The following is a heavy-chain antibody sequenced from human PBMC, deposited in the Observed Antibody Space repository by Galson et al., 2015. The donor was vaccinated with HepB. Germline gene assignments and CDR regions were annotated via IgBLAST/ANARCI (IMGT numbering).Heavy chain of an antibody. V-gene: IGHV4-39*01. CDR3: ARRGVVPAAMWENWFDP. J-gene: IGHJ5*02. CDR2: IYYSGST. CDR1: GGSISSSSYY. Sequence: ETLSLTCTVSGGSISSSSYYWGWIRQPPGKGLEWIGSIYYSGSTYYNPSLKSRVTISVDTSKNQFSLKLSSVTAADTAVYYCARRGVVPAAMWENWFDPWGQGTLVTVSS. D-gene: IGHD2-2*01.